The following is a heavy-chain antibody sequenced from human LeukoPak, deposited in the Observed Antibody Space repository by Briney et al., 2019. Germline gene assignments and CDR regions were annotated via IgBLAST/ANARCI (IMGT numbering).Heavy chain of an antibody. D-gene: IGHD5-12*01. J-gene: IGHJ6*03. V-gene: IGHV4-61*01. Sequence: SETLSLTCTVSGGSISSSSYYWGWIRQPPGKGLEWIGYIYYSGGTNYNPSLKSRVTISVDTSKNQFSLKLSSVTAADTAVYYCARDRRVTSGYDLGHYYYYMDVWGKGTTVTVSS. CDR3: ARDRRVTSGYDLGHYYYYMDV. CDR1: GGSISSSSYY. CDR2: IYYSGGT.